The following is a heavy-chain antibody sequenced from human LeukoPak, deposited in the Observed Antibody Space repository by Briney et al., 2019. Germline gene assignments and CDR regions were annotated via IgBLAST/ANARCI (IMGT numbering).Heavy chain of an antibody. CDR1: GFTFSSYG. V-gene: IGHV3-30*02. D-gene: IGHD6-6*01. CDR3: AKEQKPNSSSSTFFDY. J-gene: IGHJ4*02. CDR2: IRYDGSNK. Sequence: PGGSLRLSCAASGFTFSSYGMHWVRQAPGKGLEWVAFIRYDGSNKYYAGSVKGRFTISRDNSKNTLYLQMNSLRAEDTAVYYCAKEQKPNSSSSTFFDYWGQGTLVTVSS.